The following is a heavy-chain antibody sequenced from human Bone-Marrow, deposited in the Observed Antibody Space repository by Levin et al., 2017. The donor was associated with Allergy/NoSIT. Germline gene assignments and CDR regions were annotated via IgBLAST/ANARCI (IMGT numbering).Heavy chain of an antibody. V-gene: IGHV3-30*18. J-gene: IGHJ4*02. CDR1: GFTFSRFG. D-gene: IGHD5-18*01. CDR3: AKESNVDTSMAN. Sequence: GESLKISCAASGFTFSRFGMHWVRQAPGKGLECVATISYDGENKYYTDSVKGRFTISRDNSKNTLYLQMDSLRIEDTSMYYCAKESNVDTSMANWGQGTLVTVSP. CDR2: ISYDGENK.